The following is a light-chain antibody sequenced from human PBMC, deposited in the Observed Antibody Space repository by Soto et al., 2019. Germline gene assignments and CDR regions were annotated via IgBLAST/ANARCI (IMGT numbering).Light chain of an antibody. Sequence: DIQMTQSPSSLSASLGDRVTITCRASQTISTYVTWYQQKPGKAPKALIADASTLQSGVPSRFSGSGSGTDFTLTITRLEPEDFAVYYCQQYGGSPRTFGQGTKVEVK. V-gene: IGKV1-39*01. CDR2: DAS. J-gene: IGKJ1*01. CDR3: QQYGGSPRT. CDR1: QTISTY.